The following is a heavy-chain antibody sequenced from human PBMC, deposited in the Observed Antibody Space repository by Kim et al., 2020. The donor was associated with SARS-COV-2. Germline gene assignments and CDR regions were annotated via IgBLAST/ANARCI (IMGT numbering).Heavy chain of an antibody. V-gene: IGHV1-69*13. CDR1: GGTFSSYA. CDR2: IIPIFGTA. J-gene: IGHJ3*02. CDR3: ARDSRRGGSPFDI. Sequence: SVKVSCKASGGTFSSYAISWVRQAPGQGLEWMGGIIPIFGTANYAQKFQGRVTITADESTSTAYMELSSLRSEDTAVYYCARDSRRGGSPFDIWGQGTMVTVSS. D-gene: IGHD3-16*01.